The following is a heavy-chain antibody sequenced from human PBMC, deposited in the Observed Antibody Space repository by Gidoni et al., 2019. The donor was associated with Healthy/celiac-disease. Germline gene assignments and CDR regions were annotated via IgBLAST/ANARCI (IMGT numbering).Heavy chain of an antibody. D-gene: IGHD6-6*01. V-gene: IGHV1-2*02. Sequence: QVQLVQSGAEVKKPGPSVTVSCKASGYTFTGYYMHWVRQAPGQGLEWMGWINPNSGGTNYAQKFQGRVTMTRDTSISTAYMELSRLRSDDTAVYYCARALPYSSSSGWFDPWGQGTLVTVSS. CDR2: INPNSGGT. CDR3: ARALPYSSSSGWFDP. J-gene: IGHJ5*02. CDR1: GYTFTGYY.